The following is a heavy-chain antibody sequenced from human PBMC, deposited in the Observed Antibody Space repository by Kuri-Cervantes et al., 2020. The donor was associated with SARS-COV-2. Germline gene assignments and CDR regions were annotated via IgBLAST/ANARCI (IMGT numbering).Heavy chain of an antibody. CDR1: GFTFSSYS. Sequence: GGSLRLSCAASGFTFSSYSMNWVRQAPGKGLEWVSSISSSSSYIYYADSVKGRFTISRDNAKNSLYLQMNSLRAEDTAVYYCARVLSYGPQDYYYYGMDVWGQGTTVTVSS. CDR2: ISSSSSYI. CDR3: ARVLSYGPQDYYYYGMDV. V-gene: IGHV3-21*01. D-gene: IGHD5-18*01. J-gene: IGHJ6*02.